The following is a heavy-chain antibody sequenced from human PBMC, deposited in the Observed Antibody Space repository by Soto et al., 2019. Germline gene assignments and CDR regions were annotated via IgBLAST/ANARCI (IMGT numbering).Heavy chain of an antibody. CDR2: ISAYNGNT. D-gene: IGHD2-8*01. J-gene: IGHJ4*02. CDR1: GYTFTSYG. Sequence: GASVKVSCKASGYTFTSYGISWVRQAPGQGLEWMGWISAYNGNTNYAQKLQGRVTMTTDTSTSTAYMELRSLRSDDTAVYYCARDRGPYCTNGVCAFDYWGQGTLVTVSS. CDR3: ARDRGPYCTNGVCAFDY. V-gene: IGHV1-18*01.